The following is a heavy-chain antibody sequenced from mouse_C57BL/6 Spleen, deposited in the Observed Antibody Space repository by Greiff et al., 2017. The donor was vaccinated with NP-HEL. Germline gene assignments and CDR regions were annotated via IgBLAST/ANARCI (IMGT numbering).Heavy chain of an antibody. Sequence: QVQLQQSGAELVKPGASVKISCKASGYAFSSYWMNWVKQRPGKGLEWIGQIYPGDGDTNYNGKVKGNATLTADKSSSTAYMQLSSLTSEDSAVYFCARSGYYGSSYPHYFDYWGQGTTLTVSS. V-gene: IGHV1-80*01. CDR2: IYPGDGDT. J-gene: IGHJ2*01. D-gene: IGHD1-1*01. CDR3: ARSGYYGSSYPHYFDY. CDR1: GYAFSSYW.